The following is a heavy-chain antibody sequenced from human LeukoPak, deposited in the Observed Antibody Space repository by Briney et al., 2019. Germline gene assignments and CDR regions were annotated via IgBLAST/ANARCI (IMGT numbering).Heavy chain of an antibody. CDR2: IYTSGST. J-gene: IGHJ4*02. Sequence: SQTLSLTCTVSGGFISSGSYYWNWIRQPAGKGLEWIGRIYTSGSTNYNPSLKSRVTISLDTSKTQFSLKVSSVAAADTAMYYCATTRWTSERGGFDYWGQGTLATVSS. CDR3: ATTRWTSERGGFDY. V-gene: IGHV4-61*02. CDR1: GGFISSGSYY. D-gene: IGHD1-1*01.